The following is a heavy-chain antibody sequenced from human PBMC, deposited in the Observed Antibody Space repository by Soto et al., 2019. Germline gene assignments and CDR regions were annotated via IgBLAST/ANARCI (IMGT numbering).Heavy chain of an antibody. V-gene: IGHV1-69*13. D-gene: IGHD5-12*01. CDR3: ARDRERRDGYNHRFHY. CDR2: IIPIFGTA. Sequence: SVKVSCKASGGPFSTYAISWVRQAPGQGLEWMGGIIPIFGTANYAQKFQGRVTITADDSTSTAYMELSSLRSEDTAVYYCARDRERRDGYNHRFHYWGQGPLITVSS. J-gene: IGHJ4*02. CDR1: GGPFSTYA.